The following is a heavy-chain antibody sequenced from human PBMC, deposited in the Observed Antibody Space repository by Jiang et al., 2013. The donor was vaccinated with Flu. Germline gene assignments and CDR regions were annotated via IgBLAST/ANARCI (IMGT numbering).Heavy chain of an antibody. J-gene: IGHJ4*02. D-gene: IGHD3-16*01. CDR1: EYTFIRYN. Sequence: SGAEVKKPGASVKVSCKASEYTFIRYNIYWVRQAPGQGLEWMAMIGPTTGQTKYAQKFQGRVTVTRDMSTNTVYMELHSLTSEDTAVFYCATDKNYGTSYWGQGTLVTVSS. CDR3: ATDKNYGTSY. V-gene: IGHV1-46*01. CDR2: IGPTTGQT.